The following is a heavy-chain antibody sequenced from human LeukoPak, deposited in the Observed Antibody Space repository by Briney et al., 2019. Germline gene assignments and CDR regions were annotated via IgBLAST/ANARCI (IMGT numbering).Heavy chain of an antibody. CDR3: ARGRYVWGSYRPFDY. V-gene: IGHV4-34*01. CDR2: INHSGST. D-gene: IGHD3-16*02. Sequence: SEALSLTCAVYGGSFSGYYWSWIRQPPRKRLEWIGEINHSGSTNYNPSLKSRVTISVDTSKNQFSLKLSSVTAADTAVYYCARGRYVWGSYRPFDYWGQGTLVTVSS. J-gene: IGHJ4*02. CDR1: GGSFSGYY.